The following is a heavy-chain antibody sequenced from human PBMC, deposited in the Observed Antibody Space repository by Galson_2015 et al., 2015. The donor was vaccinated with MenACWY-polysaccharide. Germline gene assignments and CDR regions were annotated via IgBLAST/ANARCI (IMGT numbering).Heavy chain of an antibody. D-gene: IGHD3-10*01. CDR2: TNPNSGNT. J-gene: IGHJ6*02. Sequence: SVKVSCKASGYTFTSYDINWVRQATGQGLEWMGWTNPNSGNTGYAQKFQGRVTMTRDTSISTAYMELSSLRSEDTAVYYCAREYYGSGSYYYYGMDVWGQGTTVTVSS. CDR1: GYTFTSYD. CDR3: AREYYGSGSYYYYGMDV. V-gene: IGHV1-8*01.